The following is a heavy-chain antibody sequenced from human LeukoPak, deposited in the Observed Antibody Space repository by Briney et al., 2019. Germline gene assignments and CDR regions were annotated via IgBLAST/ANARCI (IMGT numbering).Heavy chain of an antibody. CDR2: IYTSGST. J-gene: IGHJ4*02. Sequence: SETLSLTCTVSGGSISSYYWSWIRQPAGKGLEWIGRIYTSGSTNYNASLKSRVSMSVDTSKNQFSLKLSSVTAADTAVLYCARENSGSYREFDYRGQGTLVTVSS. D-gene: IGHD1-26*01. CDR1: GGSISSYY. V-gene: IGHV4-4*07. CDR3: ARENSGSYREFDY.